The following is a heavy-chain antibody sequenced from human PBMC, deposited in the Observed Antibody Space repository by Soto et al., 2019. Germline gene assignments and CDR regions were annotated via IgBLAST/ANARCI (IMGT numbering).Heavy chain of an antibody. J-gene: IGHJ3*02. CDR1: GFTFSNYA. D-gene: IGHD6-13*01. CDR2: ISGSSSDI. CDR3: ARPWSYSTSWIDAFDI. V-gene: IGHV3-21*01. Sequence: PGGSLRLSCAASGFTFSNYAMSWVRQAPGKGLEWVSAISGSSSDIYYADSVKGRFTISRDNAKNSLYLQMNSLRAEDTAVYYCARPWSYSTSWIDAFDIWGQGTMVTVSS.